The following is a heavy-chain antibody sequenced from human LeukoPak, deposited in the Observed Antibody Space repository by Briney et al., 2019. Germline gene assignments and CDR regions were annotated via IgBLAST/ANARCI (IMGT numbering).Heavy chain of an antibody. D-gene: IGHD4-17*01. CDR1: GFTFSSYA. CDR2: ISYDGSNK. V-gene: IGHV3-30-3*01. Sequence: PGGSLRLSCAASGFTFSSYAMHWVRQAPGKGLEWVAVISYDGSNKYYADSVKGRFTISRDNSKNTLYLQMNSLRAEDTAVYYCARTDYGDYASYFDYWGRGTLVTVSS. CDR3: ARTDYGDYASYFDY. J-gene: IGHJ4*02.